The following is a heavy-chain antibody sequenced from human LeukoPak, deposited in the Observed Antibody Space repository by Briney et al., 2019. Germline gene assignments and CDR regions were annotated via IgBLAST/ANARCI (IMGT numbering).Heavy chain of an antibody. Sequence: GASVKVSFKSSGYTFTIYYIHWVRQAPGQGLEWMGLINPRGGSTNYAQKFQGRVTMTRDTSTSTVYMELSSLRSEDTAVYYCARGPRITLIRGGQWYYYMDVWGKGTTVTISS. CDR2: INPRGGST. CDR3: ARGPRITLIRGGQWYYYMDV. D-gene: IGHD3-10*01. CDR1: GYTFTIYY. J-gene: IGHJ6*03. V-gene: IGHV1-46*01.